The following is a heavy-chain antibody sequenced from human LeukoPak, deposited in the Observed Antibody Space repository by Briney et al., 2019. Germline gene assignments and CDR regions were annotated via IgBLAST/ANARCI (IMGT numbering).Heavy chain of an antibody. CDR1: GFTFSSYA. D-gene: IGHD1-26*01. V-gene: IGHV3-30-3*01. Sequence: GGSLRLSCAASGFTFSSYAMHWVRQAPGKGLEWVAVISYDGSNKYYADSVKGRFTISRDNSKNTPYLQMNSLRAEDTAVYYCASWDGLLNYFDYWGQGTLVTVSS. J-gene: IGHJ4*02. CDR3: ASWDGLLNYFDY. CDR2: ISYDGSNK.